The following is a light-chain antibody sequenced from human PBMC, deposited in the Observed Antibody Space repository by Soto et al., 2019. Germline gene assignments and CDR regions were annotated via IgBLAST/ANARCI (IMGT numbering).Light chain of an antibody. Sequence: QSVLAQPPSASGSPGQSVTISCTGSGSDIGAYNFVSWYQQHPGKAPKLMIFVVTERPSGVPDRFSGSKSGNTASLTVSGLQADDEAVYYCYSYAGRNIWVFGGGTKVTVL. CDR1: GSDIGAYNF. CDR2: VVT. V-gene: IGLV2-8*01. CDR3: YSYAGRNIWV. J-gene: IGLJ3*02.